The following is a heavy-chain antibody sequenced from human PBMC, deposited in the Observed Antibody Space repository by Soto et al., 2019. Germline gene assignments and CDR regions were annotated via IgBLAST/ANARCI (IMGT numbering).Heavy chain of an antibody. Sequence: QVQLQESGPGLVKPSQTLSLTCTVSGGSISSGGYYWSWIRQHPGKGLEWIGYIYYSGSTYYNPSLRSRVPISVDTSKNQFSLKLSSVPAADPAVYYCARRGAAARPGAYYGMDVWGQGTTVTVSS. D-gene: IGHD6-6*01. V-gene: IGHV4-31*03. CDR1: GGSISSGGYY. J-gene: IGHJ6*02. CDR2: IYYSGST. CDR3: ARRGAAARPGAYYGMDV.